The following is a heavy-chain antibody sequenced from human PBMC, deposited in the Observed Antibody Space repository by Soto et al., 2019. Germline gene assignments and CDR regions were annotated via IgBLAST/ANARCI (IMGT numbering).Heavy chain of an antibody. D-gene: IGHD6-25*01. CDR3: ARVGQRDFRFDY. CDR1: GFTFSSYD. Sequence: EVQLVESGGGLVQPGGSLRLSCAASGFTFSSYDMHWVRQATGKGLEWVAGIGTAGDTYYPGSEKGRFSISRENAKNSLYLQMNSLRAGDTAVYYCARVGQRDFRFDYWGQGTLVTVSS. V-gene: IGHV3-13*04. J-gene: IGHJ4*02. CDR2: IGTAGDT.